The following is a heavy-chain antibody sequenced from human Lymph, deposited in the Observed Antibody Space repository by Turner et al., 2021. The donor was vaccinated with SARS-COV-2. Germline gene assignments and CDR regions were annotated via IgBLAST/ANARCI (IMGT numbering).Heavy chain of an antibody. J-gene: IGHJ6*02. D-gene: IGHD6-19*01. V-gene: IGHV4-59*08. CDR3: ARHGFSGWYGGGMDV. Sequence: QVQLQESGPGLVRPSETLSPTCTVSGGPISSYYWSWIRQPPGKGLEWIGFIHYSGSTNYNLSLKSRVTISVDTSKNQFSLKLSSVTAADTAVYYCARHGFSGWYGGGMDVWGQGTTVTVSS. CDR2: IHYSGST. CDR1: GGPISSYY.